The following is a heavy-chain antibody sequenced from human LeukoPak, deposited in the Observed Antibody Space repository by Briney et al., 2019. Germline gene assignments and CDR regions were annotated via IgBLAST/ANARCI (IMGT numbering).Heavy chain of an antibody. V-gene: IGHV1-2*02. CDR3: ARDQGYGSRGYSFDY. J-gene: IGHJ4*02. CDR2: INPNSGGT. CDR1: GYTFAGYF. D-gene: IGHD3-10*01. Sequence: GASVKVSCKTSGYTFAGYFVHWVRQAPGQGLEWMGWINPNSGGTNYTQNFQGRVTITRDTSITTAYMELSRLTSDDTALYYCARDQGYGSRGYSFDYWGQGTRVTVSS.